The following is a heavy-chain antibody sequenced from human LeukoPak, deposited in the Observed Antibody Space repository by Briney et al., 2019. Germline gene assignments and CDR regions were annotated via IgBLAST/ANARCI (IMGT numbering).Heavy chain of an antibody. D-gene: IGHD3-3*01. CDR3: AKDRTTYYDFWSGYYSGGFDY. Sequence: PGGSLRLSCAASGFTFSSYWMHWVRQAPGKGLVWVSRINTDGSSTNYADSVNGRFTISRDNAKNTLYLQMNSLRAEDTAVYYCAKDRTTYYDFWSGYYSGGFDYWGQGTLVTVSS. CDR1: GFTFSSYW. V-gene: IGHV3-74*01. J-gene: IGHJ4*02. CDR2: INTDGSST.